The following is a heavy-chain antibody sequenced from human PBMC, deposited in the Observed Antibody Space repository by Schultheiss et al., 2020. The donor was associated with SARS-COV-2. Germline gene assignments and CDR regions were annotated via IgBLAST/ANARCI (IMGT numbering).Heavy chain of an antibody. CDR2: IYLSGTS. Sequence: SETLSLTCSVSGGSISYYYWSWIRQPPGKGLEWIGYIYLSGTSYYNPSLKSRVTISVDTSKNQFSLNLRSVTATDTAVYYCAATSDIVVAVATTWGRGTLVTVSS. CDR3: AATSDIVVAVATT. J-gene: IGHJ1*01. CDR1: GGSISYYY. V-gene: IGHV4-59*04. D-gene: IGHD2-15*01.